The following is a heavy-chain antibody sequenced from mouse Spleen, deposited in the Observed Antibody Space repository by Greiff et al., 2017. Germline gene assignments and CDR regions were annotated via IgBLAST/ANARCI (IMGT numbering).Heavy chain of an antibody. J-gene: IGHJ3*01. CDR2: IYPRSGNT. V-gene: IGHV1-81*01. CDR1: GYTFTSYG. Sequence: QVQLQQSGAELARPGASVKLSCKASGYTFTSYGISWVKQRTGQGLEWIGEIYPRSGNTYYNEKFKGKATLTADKSSSTAYMELRSLTSEDSAVYFCARKDYDGSPFAYWGQATLVTVSA. D-gene: IGHD1-1*01. CDR3: ARKDYDGSPFAY.